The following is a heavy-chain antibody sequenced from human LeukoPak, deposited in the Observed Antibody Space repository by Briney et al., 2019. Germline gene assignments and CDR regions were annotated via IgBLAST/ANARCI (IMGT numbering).Heavy chain of an antibody. V-gene: IGHV3-74*01. CDR1: GFTFSSYW. D-gene: IGHD5-12*01. CDR2: INSDGSST. Sequence: GGSLRLSCAASGFTFSSYWMHWVRQAPGKGLVWVSRINSDGSSTSYADSVKGRFTISRDNAKNTLYLQMNSLRAEDTAVYYCASDGGSDHHGLFDYWGQGTLVTASS. CDR3: ASDGGSDHHGLFDY. J-gene: IGHJ4*02.